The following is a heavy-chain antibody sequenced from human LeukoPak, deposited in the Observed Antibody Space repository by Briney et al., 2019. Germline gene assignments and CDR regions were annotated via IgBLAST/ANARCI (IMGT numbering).Heavy chain of an antibody. Sequence: PSETLSLTCAVSGGSISSGGYSWSWIRQPPGKGLEWIGYIYHSGSTYYNPSLKSRVTISVDTSKNQFSLKLSSVTAADTAVYYCARLSRSVDFWSGSKERVPGISWDYWGQGTLVTVSS. V-gene: IGHV4-30-2*01. CDR3: ARLSRSVDFWSGSKERVPGISWDY. J-gene: IGHJ4*02. CDR1: GGSISSGGYS. D-gene: IGHD3-3*01. CDR2: IYHSGST.